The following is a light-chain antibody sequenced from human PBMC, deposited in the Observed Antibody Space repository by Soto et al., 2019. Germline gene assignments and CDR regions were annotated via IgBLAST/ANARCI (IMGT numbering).Light chain of an antibody. CDR2: GAS. CDR1: QSVSSSY. Sequence: EIVLTQSPGTLSLSPGERATLSCRASQSVSSSYLAWYQQKPGQAPRLLIYGASSRATGIPDRFSGSGSGIDFTLIISRLEPEDFAVYYWQQYGSSPMTFGQGTKVEI. J-gene: IGKJ1*01. CDR3: QQYGSSPMT. V-gene: IGKV3-20*01.